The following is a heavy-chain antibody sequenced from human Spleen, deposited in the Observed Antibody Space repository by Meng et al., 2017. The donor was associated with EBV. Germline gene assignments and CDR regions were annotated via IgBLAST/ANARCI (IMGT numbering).Heavy chain of an antibody. D-gene: IGHD4-23*01. CDR2: INPSGGST. V-gene: IGHV1-46*01. CDR3: ARDYGGNSGGDF. Sequence: QVRLVQAGAEVQKPGASVKVSCNASGYTFTTYYIHWVRQAPGQGLEWVGMINPSGGSTTYAQRFQGRVTMTRDTSTSTVYMELSSLTSEDTAVYYCARDYGGNSGGDFWGQGTLVTVSS. CDR1: GYTFTTYY. J-gene: IGHJ4*02.